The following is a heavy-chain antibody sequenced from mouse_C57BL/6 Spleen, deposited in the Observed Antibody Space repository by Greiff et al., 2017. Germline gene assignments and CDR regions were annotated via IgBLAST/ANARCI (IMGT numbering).Heavy chain of an antibody. D-gene: IGHD2-4*01. CDR1: GFTFSSYA. CDR3: ARGGYDYDPLYAMDY. CDR2: ISDGGSYT. J-gene: IGHJ4*01. Sequence: EVQRVESGGGLVKPGGSLKLSCAASGFTFSSYAMSWVRQTPEKRLEWVATISDGGSYTYYPDNVKGRFTISRDNAKNNLYLQMSHLKSEDTAMYYCARGGYDYDPLYAMDYWGQGTSVTVSS. V-gene: IGHV5-4*01.